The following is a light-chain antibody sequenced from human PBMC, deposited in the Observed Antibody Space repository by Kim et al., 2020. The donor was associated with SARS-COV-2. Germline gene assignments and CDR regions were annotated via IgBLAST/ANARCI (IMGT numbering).Light chain of an antibody. V-gene: IGLV3-19*01. CDR2: GKN. CDR3: NSRDSNDNVV. CDR1: RLRSYY. Sequence: VDLGQKVRITCQGDRLRSYYATWYQQKPGQAPILVIYGKNNRPSGIPDRFSGSSSGNTASLTITGTQAGDEADYYCNSRDSNDNVVFGGGTQLTVL. J-gene: IGLJ2*01.